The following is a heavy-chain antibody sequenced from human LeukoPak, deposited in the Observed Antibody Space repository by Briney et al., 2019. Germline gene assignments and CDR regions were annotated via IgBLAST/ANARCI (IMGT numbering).Heavy chain of an antibody. CDR1: GFTFSTYW. Sequence: PGGSLRLSCPASGFTFSTYWMHWVRQAPGKGLVWVSRISNDGSTPSYADSVKGRFTISRDNAKNTLYLQMSSLRAEDTAVYYCARVGSGTTRDYWGQGTLVTVSS. V-gene: IGHV3-74*01. D-gene: IGHD1-14*01. J-gene: IGHJ4*02. CDR3: ARVGSGTTRDY. CDR2: ISNDGSTP.